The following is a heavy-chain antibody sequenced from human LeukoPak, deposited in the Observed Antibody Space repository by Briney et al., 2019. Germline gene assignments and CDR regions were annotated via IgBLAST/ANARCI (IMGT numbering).Heavy chain of an antibody. J-gene: IGHJ5*02. D-gene: IGHD2-15*01. V-gene: IGHV4-61*01. Sequence: PSETLSLTCTVSGDSVNSATYYWSWIRQPPGKGLEWIGYIYYSGSTDYNPSLKSRATISLDASKNQFSLKLTSVTAADPAVYYWAREKRGFCRGRRRPSGGGGINWFDAWGRGTLVIVSS. CDR2: IYYSGST. CDR1: GDSVNSATYY. CDR3: AREKRGFCRGRRRPSGGGGINWFDA.